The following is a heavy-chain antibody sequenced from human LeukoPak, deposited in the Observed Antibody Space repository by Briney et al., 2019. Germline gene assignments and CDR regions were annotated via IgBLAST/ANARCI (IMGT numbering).Heavy chain of an antibody. CDR3: ASALGYSYGSNYMDV. CDR2: MNPNSGNT. Sequence: GASVEVSCKASGYTFTSYDINWVRQATGQGLEWMGWMNPNSGNTGYAQKFQGRVTMTRNTSISTAYMELSSLRSEDTAVYYCASALGYSYGSNYMDVWGKGTTVTVSS. D-gene: IGHD5-18*01. CDR1: GYTFTSYD. V-gene: IGHV1-8*01. J-gene: IGHJ6*03.